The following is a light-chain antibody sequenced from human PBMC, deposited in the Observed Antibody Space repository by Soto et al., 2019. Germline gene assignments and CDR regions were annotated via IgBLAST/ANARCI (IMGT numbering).Light chain of an antibody. V-gene: IGLV2-11*01. CDR3: SSYAGSNNFV. CDR2: DVS. CDR1: SSDVGGYNY. Sequence: QSVLTQPRSVSGSPGQSVTISCTGTSSDVGGYNYVSWYQQHPGKAPKLMIYDVSKRPPGVPDRFSGSKSGNTASLTVSGLQAEDEADYYCSSYAGSNNFVFGTGTKVTVL. J-gene: IGLJ1*01.